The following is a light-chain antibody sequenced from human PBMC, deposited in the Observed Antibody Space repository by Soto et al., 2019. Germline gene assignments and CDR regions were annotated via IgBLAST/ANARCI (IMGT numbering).Light chain of an antibody. CDR1: SSDVGSYNL. CDR3: CSYGGSSTV. J-gene: IGLJ2*01. V-gene: IGLV2-23*02. CDR2: EVS. Sequence: QSALTQPASVSGSPGQSITISCTGTSSDVGSYNLVSWYQQHPGKAPKLMIYEVSKRPSGVSNRFSGSKSVNTASLTISGLQAEDAADYYCCSYGGSSTVFGGGTKLTVL.